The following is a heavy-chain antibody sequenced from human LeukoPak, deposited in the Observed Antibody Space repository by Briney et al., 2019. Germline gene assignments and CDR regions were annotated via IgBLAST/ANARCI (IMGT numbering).Heavy chain of an antibody. D-gene: IGHD2/OR15-2a*01. CDR1: GFTFGDYT. CDR2: IRSKTYGGTT. CDR3: SRCANNSCTFDY. V-gene: IGHV3-49*04. Sequence: PGRSLRLSCTGSGFTFGDYTMSWVRQAPGKGLEWVGFIRSKTYGGTTEYAASGKGRFTISRDDYKSIAYLQMKSLKSEDTAVYFCSRCANNSCTFDYWGQGTLVTVSS. J-gene: IGHJ4*02.